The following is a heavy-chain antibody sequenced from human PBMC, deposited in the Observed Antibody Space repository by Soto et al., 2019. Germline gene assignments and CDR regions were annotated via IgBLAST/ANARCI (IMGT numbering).Heavy chain of an antibody. D-gene: IGHD2-2*01. J-gene: IGHJ5*02. CDR3: AKEKISTSCCNWFDP. CDR2: IYSGGTT. Sequence: GESLKISCAASGFAVSSHYFYWVRRAPGKGLEWVSVIYSGGTTYYADSVKGRFTISRDNSKNTLYLQMNSLRAEDTAVYYCAKEKISTSCCNWFDPWGQGTLVTVSS. CDR1: GFAVSSHY. V-gene: IGHV3-53*01.